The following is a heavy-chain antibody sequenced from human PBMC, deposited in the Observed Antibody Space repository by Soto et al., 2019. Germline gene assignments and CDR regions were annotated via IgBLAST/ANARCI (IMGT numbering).Heavy chain of an antibody. J-gene: IGHJ6*02. Sequence: EVQLVESGGGLIQPGGSPRLSCAASGFTVSSNYMSWVRQAPGKGLEWVSVIYSGGSTYYADSVKGRFTISRDNSKNTLYLQMNSLRAEDTAVYYCARDPGIAAAGYYYYYYGMDVWGQGTTVTVSS. D-gene: IGHD6-13*01. CDR1: GFTVSSNY. CDR2: IYSGGST. V-gene: IGHV3-53*01. CDR3: ARDPGIAAAGYYYYYYGMDV.